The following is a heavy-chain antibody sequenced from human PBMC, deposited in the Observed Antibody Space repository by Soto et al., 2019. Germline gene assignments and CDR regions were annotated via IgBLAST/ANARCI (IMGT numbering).Heavy chain of an antibody. D-gene: IGHD6-6*01. J-gene: IGHJ4*02. V-gene: IGHV3-74*01. CDR1: GFTFSSYW. CDR2: INSDGSST. Sequence: PGGSLRLSCAASGFTFSSYWMHWVRQAPGKGLVWVSRINSDGSSTSYADSVKGRFTISRDNAKNTLYLQMNSLRAEDTAVYYCARGYSSSSNSEYYFEYWGQGTLVTVS. CDR3: ARGYSSSSNSEYYFEY.